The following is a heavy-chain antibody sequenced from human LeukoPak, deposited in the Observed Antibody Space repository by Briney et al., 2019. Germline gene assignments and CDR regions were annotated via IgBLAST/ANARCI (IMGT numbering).Heavy chain of an antibody. Sequence: GASVKVSCKASGGTFSSYAISWVRQAPGQGLEWMGGIIPIFGTANYAQKFQGRVTITADESTSTAYMELSSLRSEDTAVYYCARRTATPRFYYYYYGMDVWGQGTTVTVSS. V-gene: IGHV1-69*13. CDR3: ARRTATPRFYYYYYGMDV. J-gene: IGHJ6*02. D-gene: IGHD5-18*01. CDR1: GGTFSSYA. CDR2: IIPIFGTA.